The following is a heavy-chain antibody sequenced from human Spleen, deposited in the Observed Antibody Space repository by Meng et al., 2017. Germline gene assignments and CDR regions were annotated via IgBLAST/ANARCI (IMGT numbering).Heavy chain of an antibody. J-gene: IGHJ4*02. D-gene: IGHD6-13*01. V-gene: IGHV1-2*06. CDR2: IDPKSDNT. Sequence: QVPLVQSGPGAKKPGASVRVSCNASGYTFAASWIQWVRQAPGQGLEWMGRIDPKSDNTHYAQKFQGRVTMTRDTSISTAYMELSGLRSDDTAVYYCARDEDISAAGYLLGDFWGQGALVTVSS. CDR3: ARDEDISAAGYLLGDF. CDR1: GYTFAASW.